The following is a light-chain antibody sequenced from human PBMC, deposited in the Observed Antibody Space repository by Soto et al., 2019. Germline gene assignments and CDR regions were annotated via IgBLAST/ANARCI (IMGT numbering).Light chain of an antibody. CDR2: EVS. J-gene: IGLJ1*01. CDR1: SSDVGGYNY. Sequence: QSLLTQPASVSGSRGQSITISWTGTSSDVGGYNYVSWYQQHPGKAPKLMIYEVSNRPSGVSNRFSGSKSGNTASLTISGLQAEDEADYYCSSYTSSSTLYVFGPGTKVTVL. V-gene: IGLV2-14*01. CDR3: SSYTSSSTLYV.